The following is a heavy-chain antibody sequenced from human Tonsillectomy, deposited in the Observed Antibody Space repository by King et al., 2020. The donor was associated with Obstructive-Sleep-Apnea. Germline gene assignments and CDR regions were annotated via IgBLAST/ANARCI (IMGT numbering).Heavy chain of an antibody. CDR1: GGSISSYY. CDR3: ARVGSSGWYF. CDR2: IYYSGRT. J-gene: IGHJ4*02. V-gene: IGHV4-59*01. D-gene: IGHD6-19*01. Sequence: VQLQESGPGLVKPSETLSLTCTVSGGSISSYYWSWIRQPPGKGLEWIGDIYYSGRTNYNPSLKSRVTISVDTSKNQFSLKLSSVTAADTAVYYCARVGSSGWYFWGQGTLVTVSS.